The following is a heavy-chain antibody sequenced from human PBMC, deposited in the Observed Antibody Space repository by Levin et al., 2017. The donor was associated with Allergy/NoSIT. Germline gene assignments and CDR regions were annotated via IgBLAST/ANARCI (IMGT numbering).Heavy chain of an antibody. CDR2: IVFDGNDQ. D-gene: IGHD2-15*01. J-gene: IGHJ3*01. V-gene: IGHV3-30*18. CDR3: AKRGYCSGNTCQSHDAIDV. CDR1: GFQFSLYG. Sequence: GGSLRLSCAASGFQFSLYGMHWVRQAPGKGLEWVALIVFDGNDQYYADSVKGRFTISRDNSKNPLYLQMSSLRENDTAIYYCAKRGYCSGNTCQSHDAIDVWGQGTLVMVSS.